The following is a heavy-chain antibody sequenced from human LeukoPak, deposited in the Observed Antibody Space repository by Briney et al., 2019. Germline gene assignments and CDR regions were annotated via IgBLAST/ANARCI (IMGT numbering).Heavy chain of an antibody. Sequence: GAAAKVSSKASVYTFTIYYSNWVRQATGQGLVWRGWMNPNSGNTGYAQKFQGRVTMTRNTSISTAYMELSSLRSKDTAVYYCARAHYDILTGYDDAFDIWGQGTMVTVSS. J-gene: IGHJ3*02. CDR2: MNPNSGNT. V-gene: IGHV1-8*01. D-gene: IGHD3-9*01. CDR1: VYTFTIYY. CDR3: ARAHYDILTGYDDAFDI.